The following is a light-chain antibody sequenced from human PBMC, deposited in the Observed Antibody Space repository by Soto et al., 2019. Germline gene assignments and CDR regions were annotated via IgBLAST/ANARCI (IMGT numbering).Light chain of an antibody. CDR1: QSVSKSY. V-gene: IGKV3-20*01. J-gene: IGKJ2*01. CDR3: HHYTTAPQT. Sequence: EIVLTQSPGTLSLSPGERATLSCRASQSVSKSYLAWFQQKRGQAPRLLIYDASRRATGIPDRFSGSGSGTDFSLSISRQQAEDFAMYYCHHYTTAPQTLGQGTNLEIK. CDR2: DAS.